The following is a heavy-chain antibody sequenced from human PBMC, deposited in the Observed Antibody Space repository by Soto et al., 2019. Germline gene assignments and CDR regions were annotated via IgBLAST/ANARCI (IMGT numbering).Heavy chain of an antibody. CDR2: IIPISGTA. J-gene: IGHJ4*02. Sequence: SVTVSCTGSGGTFSSYASSWVRQAPGQGLEWMGGIIPISGTANYAQKFQGRVTITADESTSTAYMELSSLRSEDTAVYYCALDGYNPGGYWGQGTLVTVS. CDR3: ALDGYNPGGY. D-gene: IGHD2-8*02. V-gene: IGHV1-69*13. CDR1: GGTFSSYA.